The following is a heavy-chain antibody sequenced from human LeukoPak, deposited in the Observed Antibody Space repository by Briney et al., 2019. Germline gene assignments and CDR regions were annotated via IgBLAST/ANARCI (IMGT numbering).Heavy chain of an antibody. CDR1: GFTFSSYG. CDR3: AKAPIAAAGTGWFDP. J-gene: IGHJ5*02. CDR2: ISYDGSNK. V-gene: IGHV3-30*18. D-gene: IGHD6-13*01. Sequence: PGGSLRLSCAASGFTFSSYGMHWVRQAPGKGLEWVAVISYDGSNKYYADSVKGRFTISGDNSKNTLYLQMNSLRAEDTAVYYCAKAPIAAAGTGWFDPWGQGTLVTVSS.